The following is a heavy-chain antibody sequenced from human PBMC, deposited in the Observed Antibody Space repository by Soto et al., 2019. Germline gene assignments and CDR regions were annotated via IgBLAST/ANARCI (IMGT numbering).Heavy chain of an antibody. V-gene: IGHV3-33*01. CDR3: ARVFAPKRDTPDTAMAKLTGWYYYYYMDV. CDR1: GFTFSSYG. J-gene: IGHJ6*03. D-gene: IGHD5-18*01. Sequence: GGSLRLSCAASGFTFSSYGMHWVRQAPGKGLEWVAVICYDGSNKYYADSVKVRFTSSRANSKNTLYGQMTSLRAEERAVYYCARVFAPKRDTPDTAMAKLTGWYYYYYMDVWGKGTTVTVSS. CDR2: ICYDGSNK.